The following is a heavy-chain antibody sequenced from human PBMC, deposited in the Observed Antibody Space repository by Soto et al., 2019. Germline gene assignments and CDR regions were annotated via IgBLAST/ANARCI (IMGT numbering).Heavy chain of an antibody. D-gene: IGHD5-18*01. CDR3: VSDRGYGHASVPYS. Sequence: QAHLVESGGGVVQPGRSLRLSCAASGFTFTSYGMHWVRQAPGTRLECVAVISYDGGRQHYADSVKGRFTISRDNSKNMVLLQMNSVRAEDTAVYYCVSDRGYGHASVPYSWGQGTLVSVSS. CDR1: GFTFTSYG. CDR2: ISYDGGRQ. V-gene: IGHV3-30*03. J-gene: IGHJ4*02.